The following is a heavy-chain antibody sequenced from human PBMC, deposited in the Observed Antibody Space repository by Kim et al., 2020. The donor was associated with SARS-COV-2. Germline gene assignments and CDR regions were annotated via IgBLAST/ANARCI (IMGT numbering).Heavy chain of an antibody. Sequence: GGSLRLSCAASGFTFSSYGMHWVRQAPGKGLEWVAVIWYDGSNKYYADSMKGRFTISRDNSKNTLYLQMNSLRAEDTAVYYCARDPVFEYYDFWSGYHYGMDVWGQGTTVTVSS. D-gene: IGHD3-3*01. CDR2: IWYDGSNK. J-gene: IGHJ6*02. CDR1: GFTFSSYG. V-gene: IGHV3-33*01. CDR3: ARDPVFEYYDFWSGYHYGMDV.